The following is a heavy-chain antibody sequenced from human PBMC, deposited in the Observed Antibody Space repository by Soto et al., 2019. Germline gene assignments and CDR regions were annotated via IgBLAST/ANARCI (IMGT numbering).Heavy chain of an antibody. Sequence: SETLSLTCAVYGGSFSGYYWSWIRQPPGKGLEWIGEINHSGSTNYNPSLKSRVTISVDTSKNQFSLKLSSVTAADTAVYYCARAAVYGDYYYYYMDVWGKGTTVTVSS. D-gene: IGHD2-8*01. CDR3: ARAAVYGDYYYYYMDV. V-gene: IGHV4-34*01. CDR1: GGSFSGYY. CDR2: INHSGST. J-gene: IGHJ6*03.